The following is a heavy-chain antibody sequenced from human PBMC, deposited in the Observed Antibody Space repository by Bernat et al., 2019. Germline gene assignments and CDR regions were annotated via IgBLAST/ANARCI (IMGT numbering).Heavy chain of an antibody. V-gene: IGHV3-21*01. J-gene: IGHJ4*02. CDR2: ISSSSSYI. CDR3: ARHPWSSGSLPHFDY. Sequence: EVQLVESGGGLVKPGGSLRLSCAASGFPYSSYSMNWVRQAPGKGLEWVSSISSSSSYIYYADSMKGRFTISRDNAKNSLYLHMNSLRAEDTAVYYCARHPWSSGSLPHFDYWGQGTLVTVSS. D-gene: IGHD3-22*01. CDR1: GFPYSSYS.